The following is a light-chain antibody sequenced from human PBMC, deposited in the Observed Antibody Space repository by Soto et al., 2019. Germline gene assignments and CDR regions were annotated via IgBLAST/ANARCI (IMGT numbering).Light chain of an antibody. V-gene: IGKV3-20*01. CDR2: GAS. CDR1: QSVSSSY. Sequence: EIVLSQSPTTRXXSXXXXAXXXXRASQSVSSSYLAWYQQKPGQAPRLLIYGASGRATGIPDRFSGSGSGTDFTLTISRLEPEDFAVYYCQQYGSSRTFGQGTKVDIK. J-gene: IGKJ1*01. CDR3: QQYGSSRT.